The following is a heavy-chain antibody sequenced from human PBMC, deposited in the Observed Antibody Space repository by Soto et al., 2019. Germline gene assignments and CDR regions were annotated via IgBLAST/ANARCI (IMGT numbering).Heavy chain of an antibody. CDR3: ARENYDFWSGYHFDY. J-gene: IGHJ4*02. D-gene: IGHD3-3*01. CDR2: IKQDGSEK. V-gene: IGHV3-7*01. CDR1: GFTFSSYW. Sequence: QPGGSLRLSCAASGFTFSSYWMSWVRQAPGKGLEWVANIKQDGSEKYYVDSVKGRFTISRDNAKNSLYLQMNSLRAEDTAVYYCARENYDFWSGYHFDYWGQGTLVTVSS.